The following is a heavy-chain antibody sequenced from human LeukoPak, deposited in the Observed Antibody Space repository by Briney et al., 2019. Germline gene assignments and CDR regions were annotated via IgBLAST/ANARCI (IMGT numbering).Heavy chain of an antibody. V-gene: IGHV4-34*01. CDR3: AREGDGRITMFHFDY. D-gene: IGHD3-3*01. CDR1: GGSFSGYY. Sequence: SETLSLTCAVYGGSFSGYYWSWIRQPPGKGLEWIREINHSGSTNYNPSLKSRVTISVDTSKNQFSLKLSSVTAADTAVYYCAREGDGRITMFHFDYWGQGTLFTVSS. J-gene: IGHJ4*02. CDR2: INHSGST.